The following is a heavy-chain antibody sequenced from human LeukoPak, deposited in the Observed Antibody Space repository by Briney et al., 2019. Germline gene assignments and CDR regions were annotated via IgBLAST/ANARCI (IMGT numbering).Heavy chain of an antibody. D-gene: IGHD3-22*01. CDR1: GFTFSSYW. Sequence: GGSLRLSCAASGFTFSSYWMSWVRQAPGKGLEWVANIKQDGSEKYYVDSVKGRFTISRDNAKNSLYLQMNSLRAEDTAVYYCARGAPYYDSSGYYLPDYFDYWGQGSLVTVSS. V-gene: IGHV3-7*01. CDR3: ARGAPYYDSSGYYLPDYFDY. CDR2: IKQDGSEK. J-gene: IGHJ4*02.